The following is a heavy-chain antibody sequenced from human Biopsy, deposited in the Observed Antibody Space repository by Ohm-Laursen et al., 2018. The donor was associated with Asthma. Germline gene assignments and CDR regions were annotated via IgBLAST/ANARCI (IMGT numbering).Heavy chain of an antibody. J-gene: IGHJ4*02. CDR3: ARERIAARQRRYYFDY. Sequence: SSVKVSCKASGGMFSSYAISWVRQAPGQGLEWMGGIIPIFGTANYAQKFQGRVTITADESTSTAYMELSSLRSEDTAVYYCARERIAARQRRYYFDYWGQGTLVTVSS. CDR1: GGMFSSYA. D-gene: IGHD6-6*01. V-gene: IGHV1-69*01. CDR2: IIPIFGTA.